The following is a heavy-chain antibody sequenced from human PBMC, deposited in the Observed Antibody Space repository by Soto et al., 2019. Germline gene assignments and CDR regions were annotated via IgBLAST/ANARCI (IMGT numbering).Heavy chain of an antibody. V-gene: IGHV3-21*01. Sequence: GSLRLSCAASGFTFSSYSMNWVRQAPGKGLEWVSSISGSSTYIYYADSVKGRFTISRDNAKNSLYVQMNSLRAEDTAVYYCARPLSYYDSRGYYGHWGQGT. CDR2: ISGSSTYI. CDR3: ARPLSYYDSRGYYGH. D-gene: IGHD3-22*01. CDR1: GFTFSSYS. J-gene: IGHJ4*02.